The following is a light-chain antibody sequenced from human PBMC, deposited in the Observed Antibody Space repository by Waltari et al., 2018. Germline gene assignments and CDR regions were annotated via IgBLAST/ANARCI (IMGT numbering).Light chain of an antibody. CDR2: EGT. J-gene: IGLJ1*01. Sequence: QSALTQPASVSGSPGQSITISCPGSSNDLGTYNLVFWSQQHPGKAPKLMIYEGTERPSGVSNRFSGSKSGNTASLTISGLQAEDEADYYCCSYAGSTTFLYVFGTGTKVTVL. V-gene: IGLV2-23*01. CDR3: CSYAGSTTFLYV. CDR1: SNDLGTYNL.